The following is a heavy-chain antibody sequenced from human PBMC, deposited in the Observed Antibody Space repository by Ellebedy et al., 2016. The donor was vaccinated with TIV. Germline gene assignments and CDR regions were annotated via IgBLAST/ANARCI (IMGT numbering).Heavy chain of an antibody. CDR3: AREPSSGYYRDAFDI. CDR1: GYTFTSYG. CDR2: ISAYNGNT. Sequence: ASVKVSCXASGYTFTSYGISWVRQAPGQGLEWMGWISAYNGNTNYAQKLQGRVTMTTDTSTSTAYMELRSLRSDDTAVYYCAREPSSGYYRDAFDIWGQGTMVTVSS. D-gene: IGHD3-22*01. J-gene: IGHJ3*02. V-gene: IGHV1-18*01.